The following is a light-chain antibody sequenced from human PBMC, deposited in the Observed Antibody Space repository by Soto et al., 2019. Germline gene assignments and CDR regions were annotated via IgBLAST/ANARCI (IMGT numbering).Light chain of an antibody. CDR2: DAS. CDR3: QQRSNWPPYT. J-gene: IGKJ2*01. V-gene: IGKV3-11*01. Sequence: EIVLTQSPATLSLSPGERATLSCRASQSVSSYLAWYQQKPGQAPRLLIYDASNRATGVPARFSGSGSGTDFTLTSSSLEPEYLAVYYCQQRSNWPPYTFGQGTKLEIK. CDR1: QSVSSY.